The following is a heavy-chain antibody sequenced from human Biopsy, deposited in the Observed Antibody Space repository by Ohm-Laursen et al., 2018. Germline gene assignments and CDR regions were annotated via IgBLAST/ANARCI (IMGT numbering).Heavy chain of an antibody. Sequence: ASVKVSCKASGYSFSTYDVNWVRQARGQGLEWRGWMITSRGKPGYAQRFQGRATLTMNTSISTAYMELSGLRSEDTAVYFCARGYSRRVSIFEASIYWFDTWGQGTLVTVSS. J-gene: IGHJ5*02. V-gene: IGHV1-8*01. CDR3: ARGYSRRVSIFEASIYWFDT. D-gene: IGHD6-6*01. CDR1: GYSFSTYD. CDR2: MITSRGKP.